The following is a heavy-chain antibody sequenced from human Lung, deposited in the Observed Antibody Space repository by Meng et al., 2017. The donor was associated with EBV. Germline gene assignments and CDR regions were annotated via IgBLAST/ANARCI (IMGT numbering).Heavy chain of an antibody. D-gene: IGHD1-26*01. Sequence: QGHLLQSGPEVKKAGGSVRVSCKASGYTFGSYGICWVRQAPGQGLEWMGWFVNYVDTYPAPKFQGRVTMTTDTSTSTAYMELRSLRSDDTAVYYCARVEVGITSGDYWGQGTLVTVSS. CDR2: FVNYVDT. J-gene: IGHJ4*02. CDR3: ARVEVGITSGDY. CDR1: GYTFGSYG. V-gene: IGHV1-18*01.